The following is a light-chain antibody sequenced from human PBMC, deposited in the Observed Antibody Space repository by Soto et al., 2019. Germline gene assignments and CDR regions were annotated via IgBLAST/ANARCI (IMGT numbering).Light chain of an antibody. CDR1: QTVLNNY. J-gene: IGKJ1*01. CDR2: GAS. Sequence: DIVLTQSPGPLSLSPGERATLSCRSSQTVLNNYLTWYQQKPGQAPRRIIFGASIRATGIPDRFSGSGSGTDCTLTISRLEPEDFAVYYCQQYGSSPTTFGQGTKVDIK. CDR3: QQYGSSPTT. V-gene: IGKV3-20*01.